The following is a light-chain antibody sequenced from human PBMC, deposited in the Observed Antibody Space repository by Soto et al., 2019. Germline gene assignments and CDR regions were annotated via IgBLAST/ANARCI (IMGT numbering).Light chain of an antibody. CDR1: TGAVSSGFY. CDR2: STS. J-gene: IGLJ1*01. CDR3: TVFWVGVRV. V-gene: IGLV7-43*01. Sequence: QAVVTQEPSLTVSPGGTITLTCASSTGAVSSGFYSSRFQHKPGQSPRALIYSTSKKHSLTPARFSGSLIGGKAALTLSGVQPEDEADYYCTVFWVGVRVFGTGTKVTVL.